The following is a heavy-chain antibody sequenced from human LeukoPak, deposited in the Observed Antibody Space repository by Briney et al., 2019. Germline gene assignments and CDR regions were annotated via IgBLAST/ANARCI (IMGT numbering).Heavy chain of an antibody. J-gene: IGHJ4*02. D-gene: IGHD5-12*01. CDR3: AADGHNGYDRPQGNFDY. CDR1: GNTFTTST. Sequence: SVKVSCKAYGNTFTTSTVQWVRQARGQRLEWIGWIVLGSGDSNYAQKFQDRVTITRDMSTITAYMELSSLRFEDTAVYYCAADGHNGYDRPQGNFDYWGQGTLVTVSS. V-gene: IGHV1-58*01. CDR2: IVLGSGDS.